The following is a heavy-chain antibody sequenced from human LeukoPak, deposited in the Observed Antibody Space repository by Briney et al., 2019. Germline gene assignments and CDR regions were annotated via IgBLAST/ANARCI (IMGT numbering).Heavy chain of an antibody. Sequence: GGSLRLSCAAWGFTFSSYGLQGVGGARGRGGEGVAVIWYDGSNKYCADAVRGRFTISGDNSQHTLHLQMNSLNSEDTAVSYCAKQSTPVPEYFAYRGQGTLVTVSS. D-gene: IGHD2-15*01. J-gene: IGHJ4*02. CDR1: GFTFSSYG. V-gene: IGHV3-33*06. CDR3: AKQSTPVPEYFAY. CDR2: IWYDGSNK.